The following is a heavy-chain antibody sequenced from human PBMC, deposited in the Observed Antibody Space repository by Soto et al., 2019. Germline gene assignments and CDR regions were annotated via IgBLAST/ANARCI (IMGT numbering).Heavy chain of an antibody. Sequence: GGSLRLSCAASGFTFDDYGTSWVRQAPGKGLEWVSGINWNGGSTGYADSVKGRFTISRDNAKNSLYLQMNSLRAEDTALYYCARDPDCSGGSCYGSNDYWGQGTLVTVSS. CDR3: ARDPDCSGGSCYGSNDY. J-gene: IGHJ4*02. CDR2: INWNGGST. V-gene: IGHV3-20*04. CDR1: GFTFDDYG. D-gene: IGHD2-15*01.